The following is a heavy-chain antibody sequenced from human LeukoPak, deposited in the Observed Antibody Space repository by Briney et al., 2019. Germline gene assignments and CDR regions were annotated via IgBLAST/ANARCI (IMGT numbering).Heavy chain of an antibody. D-gene: IGHD6-13*01. Sequence: GGSLRLSCAASGFTFSSYAMHWVRQAPGKGLEWVSLISYDGFNKYYADSVKGRFTISRDNSKNTLFLQVNGLRADDTAVYYCAKPSTGYSSSWYGYFQHWGQGTLVTVSS. CDR2: ISYDGFNK. CDR3: AKPSTGYSSSWYGYFQH. CDR1: GFTFSSYA. V-gene: IGHV3-30*04. J-gene: IGHJ1*01.